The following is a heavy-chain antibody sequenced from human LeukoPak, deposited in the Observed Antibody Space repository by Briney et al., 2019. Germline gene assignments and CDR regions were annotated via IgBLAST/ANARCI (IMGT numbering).Heavy chain of an antibody. V-gene: IGHV1-18*01. CDR3: ARRHDYGDYFFDY. CDR1: GYTSTNYG. D-gene: IGHD4-17*01. J-gene: IGHJ4*02. Sequence: ASVKVSCKASGYTSTNYGISWVRQAPGQGLEWMGWISAYNGNTNYAQNLQGRVTMTTDTSTSTAYMELRSLRSDDTAVYYCARRHDYGDYFFDYWGQGTLVTVSS. CDR2: ISAYNGNT.